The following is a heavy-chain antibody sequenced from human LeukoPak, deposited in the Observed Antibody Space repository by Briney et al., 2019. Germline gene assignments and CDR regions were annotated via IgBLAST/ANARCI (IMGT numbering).Heavy chain of an antibody. CDR3: ACGVDFSSGSKRGFDY. V-gene: IGHV3-48*01. D-gene: IGHD3-3*01. CDR2: MSSSSDTI. Sequence: PGGSLRLSCAASGFTFSSYSMNWVRQAPGKGLEWVSYMSSSSDTIYYADSVKGRFTISRDNAKSSLSLQMNSLRAEDTAIYYCACGVDFSSGSKRGFDYWGLGTLVTVSS. J-gene: IGHJ4*02. CDR1: GFTFSSYS.